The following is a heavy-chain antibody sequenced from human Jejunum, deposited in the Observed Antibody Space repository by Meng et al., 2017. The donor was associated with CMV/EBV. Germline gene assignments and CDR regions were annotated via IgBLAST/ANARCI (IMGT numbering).Heavy chain of an antibody. D-gene: IGHD6-6*01. CDR2: ISGSGGST. V-gene: IGHV3-23*01. J-gene: IGHJ4*02. Sequence: TFSSYAMSWVRQAPGKGLEWVSGISGSGGSTYYADSVKGRFTISRDNSKNTLYLQMNSLRAEDTAVYYCAKYIGYSSSSRRHSDYWGQGTLVTVSS. CDR3: AKYIGYSSSSRRHSDY. CDR1: TFSSYA.